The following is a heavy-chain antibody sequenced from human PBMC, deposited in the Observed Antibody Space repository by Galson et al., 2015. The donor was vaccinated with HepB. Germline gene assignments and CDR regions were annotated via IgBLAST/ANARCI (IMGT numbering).Heavy chain of an antibody. CDR2: IRYDGSDK. V-gene: IGHV3-30*02. CDR1: GFTFSNSG. Sequence: LRLSCAASGFTFSNSGMHWVRQAPGKGLEWVAFIRYDGSDKYYVGSVKGRFTISRDNSKNTLYLQMNSLRAGDTAVYYCAEDGGSWEFDYWGQGTLVTVPS. J-gene: IGHJ4*02. D-gene: IGHD2-15*01. CDR3: AEDGGSWEFDY.